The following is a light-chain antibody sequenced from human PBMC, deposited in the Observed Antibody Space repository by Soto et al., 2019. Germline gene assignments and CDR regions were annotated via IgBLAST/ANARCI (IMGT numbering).Light chain of an antibody. J-gene: IGKJ2*01. V-gene: IGKV3-20*01. CDR1: QPVSDK. CDR3: QYYGSPYT. Sequence: EVVMTQSPGNRSLFPRAGAARSFWASQPVSDKSAWYQQKPGQAPRLLIYGASSRATGIPDRFSGSGSGAEFTLTISRLEPGDFAVYYCQYYGSPYTFGQGTKVDI. CDR2: GAS.